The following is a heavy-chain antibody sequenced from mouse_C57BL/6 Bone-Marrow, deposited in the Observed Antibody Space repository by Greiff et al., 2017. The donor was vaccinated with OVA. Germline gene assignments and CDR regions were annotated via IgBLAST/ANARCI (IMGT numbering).Heavy chain of an antibody. Sequence: VKLVECGPGILQPSQTLSLTCSFSGFSLTTFGMGVGWLRQPSGKGLEWLAHIWWDDDKYYNPAPKSRLTISKDTSKNQVYLKIANVDTADTATYYGARIGDYPFDYWGQGTTLTVSS. J-gene: IGHJ2*01. V-gene: IGHV8-8*01. CDR3: ARIGDYPFDY. CDR1: GFSLTTFGMG. D-gene: IGHD2-4*01. CDR2: IWWDDDK.